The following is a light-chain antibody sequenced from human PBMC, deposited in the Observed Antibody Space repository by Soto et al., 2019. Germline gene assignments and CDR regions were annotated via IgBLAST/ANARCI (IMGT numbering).Light chain of an antibody. V-gene: IGKV3-11*01. Sequence: EIVLTQSPATLSLSPGERATLSCRASQSISSYLAWYQHKPGQAPRLLIYDASNRATGIPARFIGSGSGTDFALTINSLEPADFAIYYCQQRTNWPLTFGPGTKVDIK. J-gene: IGKJ3*01. CDR2: DAS. CDR3: QQRTNWPLT. CDR1: QSISSY.